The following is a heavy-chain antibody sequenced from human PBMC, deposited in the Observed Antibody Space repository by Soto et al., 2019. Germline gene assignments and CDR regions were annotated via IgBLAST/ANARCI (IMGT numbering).Heavy chain of an antibody. CDR3: ARGTYGSGSYSTRVDY. D-gene: IGHD3-10*01. J-gene: IGHJ4*02. V-gene: IGHV4-34*01. CDR2: INHSGST. Sequence: QVQLQQWGAGLLKPSETLSLTCAVYGGSFSGYYWSWIRQPPGKGLEWIGEINHSGSTNYNPSLKSRVTISVDTSKNQFSLKLSSVAAADTAVYYCARGTYGSGSYSTRVDYWGQGTLVTVSS. CDR1: GGSFSGYY.